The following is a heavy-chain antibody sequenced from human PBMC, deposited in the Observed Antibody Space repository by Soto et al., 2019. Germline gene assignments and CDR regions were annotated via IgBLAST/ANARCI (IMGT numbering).Heavy chain of an antibody. CDR1: GFTFCSYG. J-gene: IGHJ4*02. CDR2: SSATGAGT. D-gene: IGHD1-7*01. CDR3: AKDRRAGGNYGFYSDF. V-gene: IGHV3-23*01. Sequence: EVQLLESGGGLVQPGGSLRLSCAASGFTFCSYGMTWVRQAPGKGLEWVSFSSATGAGTYYADSVKGRFTISRDNSKNTLYLQMTSLRADDTAVYYCAKDRRAGGNYGFYSDFWGQGALVIVSS.